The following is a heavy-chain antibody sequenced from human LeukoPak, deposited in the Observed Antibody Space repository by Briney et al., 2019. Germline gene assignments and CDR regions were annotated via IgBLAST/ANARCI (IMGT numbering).Heavy chain of an antibody. J-gene: IGHJ4*02. V-gene: IGHV1-2*02. D-gene: IGHD3-22*01. Sequence: GASVKVSCKASGYTFTGYYMHWVRQAPGQGLEWMGWINPNSGGTHFAQEFQGRVTMTRDTSINTAYMELSRLRSDDTAVYYCARAESGYYLDWGQGTLVTVSS. CDR3: ARAESGYYLD. CDR1: GYTFTGYY. CDR2: INPNSGGT.